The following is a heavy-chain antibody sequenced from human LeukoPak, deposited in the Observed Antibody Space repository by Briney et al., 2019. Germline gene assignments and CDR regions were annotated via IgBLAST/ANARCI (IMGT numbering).Heavy chain of an antibody. J-gene: IGHJ4*02. CDR1: GYTLTELS. CDR3: ATDLAATNYIFDY. CDR2: FDPEDGET. Sequence: ASVTVSCKVSGYTLTELSMHWVRQAPGKGLEWMGGFDPEDGETIYAQKFQGRVTMTEDTSTDTAYMELSSLRSEDTAVYYCATDLAATNYIFDYWGQGTLVTVSS. V-gene: IGHV1-24*01. D-gene: IGHD2-15*01.